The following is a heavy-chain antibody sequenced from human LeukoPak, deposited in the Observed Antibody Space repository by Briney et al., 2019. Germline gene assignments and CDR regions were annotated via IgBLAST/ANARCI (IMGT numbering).Heavy chain of an antibody. CDR1: GGSFSGYY. J-gene: IGHJ5*02. CDR3: ASHSYYYDSSGYYGWFDP. V-gene: IGHV4-34*01. D-gene: IGHD3-22*01. CDR2: INHSGST. Sequence: SETLSLTCAVYGGSFSGYYWSWIRQPPGKGLEWIGEINHSGSTNYNPSLKSRVTISVDTSKNQFSLKLSSVTAADTAVYYCASHSYYYDSSGYYGWFDPWGQGTLVTVSS.